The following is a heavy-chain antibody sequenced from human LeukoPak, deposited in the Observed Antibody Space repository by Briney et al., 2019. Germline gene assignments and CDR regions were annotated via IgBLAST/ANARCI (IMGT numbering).Heavy chain of an antibody. CDR2: IYTSGST. D-gene: IGHD3-16*01. CDR3: ARATSRYYYYYMDV. J-gene: IGHJ6*03. Sequence: SETLSLTCTVSGGSISSGSYYWSWIRQPGGKGLEWIGRIYTSGSTNYNPSLKSRVTISVDTSKNQFSLKLSSVTAADTAVYYCARATSRYYYYYMDVWGKGTTVTVSS. CDR1: GGSISSGSYY. V-gene: IGHV4-61*02.